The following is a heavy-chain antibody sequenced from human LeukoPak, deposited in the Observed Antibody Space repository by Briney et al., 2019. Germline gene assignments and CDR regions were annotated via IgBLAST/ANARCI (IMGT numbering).Heavy chain of an antibody. D-gene: IGHD6-19*01. V-gene: IGHV3-23*01. CDR2: ITGSGGNT. Sequence: DPGGSLRLSCAASGFIFSSYSMSWVRQAPGKGLEWVSVITGSGGNTYYADSVKGRFTISKDNSKNTLYLQMNSLRAEDTAVYYCARDLRLVLDYWGQGTLVTVSS. J-gene: IGHJ4*02. CDR3: ARDLRLVLDY. CDR1: GFIFSSYS.